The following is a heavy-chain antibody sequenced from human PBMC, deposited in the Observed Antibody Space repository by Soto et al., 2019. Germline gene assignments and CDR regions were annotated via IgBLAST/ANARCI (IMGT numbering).Heavy chain of an antibody. CDR3: AKVQEKWSKFFDY. J-gene: IGHJ4*02. V-gene: IGHV1-18*01. CDR1: GYTFANYG. D-gene: IGHD2-15*01. CDR2: INTYNGNT. Sequence: QVQLVQSGAEVKKPGASVKVSCKASGYTFANYGVSWVRQAPGQGLEWMGWINTYNGNTNYAQKLQGRVTMTTDTSTSTAYMELRSLRSDDTAVYYCAKVQEKWSKFFDYWGQGTLLTVSS.